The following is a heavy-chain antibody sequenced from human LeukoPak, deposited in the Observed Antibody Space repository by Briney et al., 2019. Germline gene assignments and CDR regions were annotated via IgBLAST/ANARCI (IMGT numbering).Heavy chain of an antibody. CDR2: ISGSSSST. CDR1: GFTFSSYW. D-gene: IGHD5-18*01. CDR3: AKRGTAMVQIDY. J-gene: IGHJ4*02. Sequence: GGSLRLSCAVSGFTFSSYWMSWVRQAPGKGLEWVSAISGSSSSTYYTDSVKGRFTISRDNSKNTLYLQMNGLRAEDTAVYYCAKRGTAMVQIDYWGQGTLVTVSS. V-gene: IGHV3-23*01.